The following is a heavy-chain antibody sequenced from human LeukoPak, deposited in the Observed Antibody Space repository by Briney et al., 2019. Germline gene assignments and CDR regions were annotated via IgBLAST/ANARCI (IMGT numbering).Heavy chain of an antibody. Sequence: GGSLRLSCAASGLTFSTYEMNWVRQAPGKGLEWLSYISDGGTTVFYADSVKGRFTISRDNARNSQHLQMNSLRAEDTGVYYCARKLPGTVFFDFWGQGTLVTVSS. V-gene: IGHV3-48*03. CDR2: ISDGGTTV. D-gene: IGHD1-1*01. CDR3: ARKLPGTVFFDF. J-gene: IGHJ4*02. CDR1: GLTFSTYE.